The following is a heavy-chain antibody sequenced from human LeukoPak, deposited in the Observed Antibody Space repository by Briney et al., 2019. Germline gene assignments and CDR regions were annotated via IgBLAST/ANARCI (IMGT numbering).Heavy chain of an antibody. J-gene: IGHJ4*02. CDR2: ISYDGSNK. Sequence: GGSLRLSCAASGFTFSSYATHWVRQAPGKGLEWVAVISYDGSNKYYADSVKGRFTISRDNSKNTLYLQMNSLRAEDTAVYYCAREGLRSTNPYFDYWGQGTLVTVSS. CDR1: GFTFSSYA. CDR3: AREGLRSTNPYFDY. V-gene: IGHV3-30-3*01. D-gene: IGHD5/OR15-5a*01.